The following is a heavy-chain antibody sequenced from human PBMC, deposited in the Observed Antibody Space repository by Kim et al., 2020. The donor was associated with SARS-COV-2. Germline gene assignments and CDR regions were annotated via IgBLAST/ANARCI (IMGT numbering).Heavy chain of an antibody. V-gene: IGHV1-18*04. D-gene: IGHD3-10*01. CDR3: ARVMQETYFYGSGSLFY. CDR2: ISVYNGNT. CDR1: GYSFTNYG. J-gene: IGHJ4*02. Sequence: ASVKVSCKTSGYSFTNYGINWVRQAPGQGLEWMGWISVYNGNTDYAQKVKGRVTMTTDTATATAYMELRSLRSDDTAVYYCARVMQETYFYGSGSLFYWGQGTQVTVAS.